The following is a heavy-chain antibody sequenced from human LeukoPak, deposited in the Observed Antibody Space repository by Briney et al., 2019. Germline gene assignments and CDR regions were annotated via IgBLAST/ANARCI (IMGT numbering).Heavy chain of an antibody. CDR2: IDANNGDT. V-gene: IGHV1-2*02. D-gene: IGHD4-11*01. CDR3: ARDPSSVTLYFFYS. Sequence: ASVKLSCKASGYTFRGNYIHWLRQAPGQGLEWMGWIDANNGDTKSAQKFQGRVTMSRDTSISTAYMDLSSLSPDDAAVYYCARDPSSVTLYFFYSWGEGTLVTVSS. J-gene: IGHJ4*02. CDR1: GYTFRGNY.